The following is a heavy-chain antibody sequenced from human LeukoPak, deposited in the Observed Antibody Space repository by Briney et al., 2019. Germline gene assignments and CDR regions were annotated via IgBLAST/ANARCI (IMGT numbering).Heavy chain of an antibody. J-gene: IGHJ4*02. CDR2: IKSKTDGGTT. Sequence: GGSLRLSCTASGFTFSNAWMNWVRQAPGKGLEWVGRIKSKTDGGTTDNAAPVKGRFTISRDGSENTLYLQMNGLKTEDTAVYYCTTAPARVDYWGQGTLVTVSS. CDR1: GFTFSNAW. V-gene: IGHV3-15*01. CDR3: TTAPARVDY.